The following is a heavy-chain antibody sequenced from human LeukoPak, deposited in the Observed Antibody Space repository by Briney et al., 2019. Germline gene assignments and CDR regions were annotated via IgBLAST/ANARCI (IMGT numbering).Heavy chain of an antibody. J-gene: IGHJ5*02. CDR3: ARGPIDYAGNSGRFGP. V-gene: IGHV4-39*07. CDR1: GGSISSSSDY. D-gene: IGHD4-23*01. CDR2: LYYTGST. Sequence: PSETLSLTCTVSGGSISSSSDYWGWIRQPPGKGLEWIGNLYYTGSTYYNPSLRSRVTISVDTSKNQFSLKLSSVTAADSAVYYCARGPIDYAGNSGRFGPWGQGTLVTVSS.